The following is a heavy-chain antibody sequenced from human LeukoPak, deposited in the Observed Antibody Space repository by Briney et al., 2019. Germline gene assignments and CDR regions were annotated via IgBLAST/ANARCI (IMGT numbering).Heavy chain of an antibody. CDR3: ARDQGMATNYNWFDP. CDR1: GFTFSDNA. V-gene: IGHV3-23*01. J-gene: IGHJ5*02. Sequence: GGSLRLSCAASGFTFSDNAMSWVRQAPGKGLEWVSTISRTTGTTYYADSVKGRFTISRDNSKNTLYLQVNSLRAEDTAVYYCARDQGMATNYNWFDPWGQGTLVTVSS. CDR2: ISRTTGTT. D-gene: IGHD5-24*01.